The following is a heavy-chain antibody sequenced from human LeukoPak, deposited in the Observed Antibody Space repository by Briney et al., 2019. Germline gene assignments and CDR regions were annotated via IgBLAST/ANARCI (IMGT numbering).Heavy chain of an antibody. V-gene: IGHV4-34*01. Sequence: LRLSCTASGFTFGDYGMSWVRQAPGKGLEWIGEINHSGSTNYNPSLKSRVTISVDTSKNQFSLKLSSVTAADTAVYYCARHRPVLLWFGAVGYFDYWGQGTLVTVSS. CDR3: ARHRPVLLWFGAVGYFDY. CDR1: GFTFGDYG. CDR2: INHSGST. D-gene: IGHD3-10*01. J-gene: IGHJ4*02.